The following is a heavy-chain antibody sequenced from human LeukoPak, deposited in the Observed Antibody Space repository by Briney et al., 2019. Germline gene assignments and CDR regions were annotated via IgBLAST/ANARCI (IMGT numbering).Heavy chain of an antibody. J-gene: IGHJ6*02. D-gene: IGHD3-10*01. CDR1: GFTFSSYW. CDR2: IKQDGSEK. CDR3: AKSLWFGELLDYYYYGMDV. V-gene: IGHV3-7*03. Sequence: GGSLRLSCAASGFTFSSYWMSWVRQAPGKGLEWVANIKQDGSEKYYVDSVKGRFTISRDNAKNSLYLQMNSLRAEDTAVYYCAKSLWFGELLDYYYYGMDVWGQGTTVTASS.